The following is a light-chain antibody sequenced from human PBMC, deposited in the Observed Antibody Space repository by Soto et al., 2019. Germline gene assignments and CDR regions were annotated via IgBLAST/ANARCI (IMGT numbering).Light chain of an antibody. Sequence: QSVLTQPPSVSGAPGQRVTISCTGTSSNIGAGYDVHWYQQVPGTSPKLLIFVNSNRPSGVPDRFSGSKSGTSASLAITGLQAADEDDYYCQSYDNSLSVHVVFGGGTKVTVL. J-gene: IGLJ2*01. CDR1: SSNIGAGYD. CDR2: VNS. CDR3: QSYDNSLSVHVV. V-gene: IGLV1-40*01.